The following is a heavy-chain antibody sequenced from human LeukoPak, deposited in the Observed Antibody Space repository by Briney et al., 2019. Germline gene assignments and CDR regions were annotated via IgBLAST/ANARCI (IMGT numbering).Heavy chain of an antibody. V-gene: IGHV1-18*01. CDR2: ISAYNGNT. Sequence: ASVKVSCKASGYTFTSYGISWARQAPGQGLEWMGWISAYNGNTNYAQKLQGRVTMTTDTSTSTAYMELRSLRSDDTAVYYCARDLTCSSTSCYTGASWFDPWGQGTLVTVSS. CDR1: GYTFTSYG. J-gene: IGHJ5*02. D-gene: IGHD2-2*02. CDR3: ARDLTCSSTSCYTGASWFDP.